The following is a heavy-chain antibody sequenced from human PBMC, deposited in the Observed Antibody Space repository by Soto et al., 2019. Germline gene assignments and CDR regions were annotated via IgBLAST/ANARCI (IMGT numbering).Heavy chain of an antibody. Sequence: GASVKVSCKASGYTFTSYGISWVRQAPGQGLEWMGWISAYNGNTNYAQKLQGRVTMTTDTSTSTAYMELRSLRSDDTAVYYCARYIAVADPGGWFDPWGQGTLVTVSS. V-gene: IGHV1-18*01. J-gene: IGHJ5*02. CDR1: GYTFTSYG. D-gene: IGHD6-19*01. CDR3: ARYIAVADPGGWFDP. CDR2: ISAYNGNT.